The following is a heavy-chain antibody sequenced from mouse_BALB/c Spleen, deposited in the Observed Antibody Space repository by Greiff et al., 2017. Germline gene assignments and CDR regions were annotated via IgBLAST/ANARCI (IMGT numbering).Heavy chain of an antibody. V-gene: IGHV2-6-2*01. Sequence: QVHVKQSGPDLVAPSQSLSITCTVSGFSLTSYGVHWVRQPPGKGLEWLVVIWSDGSTTYNSALKSRLSISKDNSKSQVFLKMNSLQTDDTAMYYCARDYDYGRLAYWGQGTLVTVSA. D-gene: IGHD2-4*01. CDR3: ARDYDYGRLAY. CDR1: GFSLTSYG. CDR2: IWSDGST. J-gene: IGHJ3*01.